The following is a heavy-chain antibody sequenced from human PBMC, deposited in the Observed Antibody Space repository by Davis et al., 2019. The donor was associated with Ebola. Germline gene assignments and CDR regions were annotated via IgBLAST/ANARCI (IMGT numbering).Heavy chain of an antibody. CDR2: TTIYNGDT. Sequence: AASVKVSCKASAYTFRMYGITWVRQAPGQGLEWMGWTTIYNGDTKYAQNLQGRVTMTTDTSTGTAYLDLRSLRSDDTAVYFCARTSIVGTTTTASDIWGQGTLVTVSS. V-gene: IGHV1-18*04. D-gene: IGHD1-26*01. CDR1: AYTFRMYG. J-gene: IGHJ3*02. CDR3: ARTSIVGTTTTASDI.